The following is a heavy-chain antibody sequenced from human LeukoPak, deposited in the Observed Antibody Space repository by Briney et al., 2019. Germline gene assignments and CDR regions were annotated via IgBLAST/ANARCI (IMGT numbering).Heavy chain of an antibody. Sequence: PSETLSLTCTVSGGSISSYYWSWIRQPPGKGLEWIGYIYYSGSTNYNPSLKSRVTISVVTSKNQFSLKLSSVTAADTAVYYCARDPGGYYYMDVWGKGTTVTVSS. CDR2: IYYSGST. CDR1: GGSISSYY. D-gene: IGHD3-16*01. CDR3: ARDPGGYYYMDV. J-gene: IGHJ6*03. V-gene: IGHV4-59*01.